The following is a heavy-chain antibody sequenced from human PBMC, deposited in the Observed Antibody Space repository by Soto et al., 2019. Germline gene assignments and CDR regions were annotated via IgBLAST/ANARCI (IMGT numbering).Heavy chain of an antibody. CDR3: AKARVITFGGVVYAD. CDR1: GFTFSSYS. D-gene: IGHD3-16*01. CDR2: ISSSSTYI. Sequence: GGSLRLSCAASGFTFSSYSMNWVRQAPGKGLEWVSSISSSSTYIYYADSVKGRFTISRDNAKNSLYLQMNSLRAEDTAVYYCAKARVITFGGVVYADWGQGTLVTVS. J-gene: IGHJ4*02. V-gene: IGHV3-21*04.